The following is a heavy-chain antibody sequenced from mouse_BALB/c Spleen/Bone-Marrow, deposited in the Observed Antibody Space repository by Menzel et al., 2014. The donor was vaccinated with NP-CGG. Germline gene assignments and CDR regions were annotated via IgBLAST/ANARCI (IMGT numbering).Heavy chain of an antibody. J-gene: IGHJ2*01. CDR3: TTLARTNFDY. CDR2: IYPGNSDT. V-gene: IGHV1-5*01. CDR1: GYTFSNYW. Sequence: ELKLQESGTVLARPGAAVKMSCKASGYTFSNYWMHWVKQRPGQGLEWIGTIYPGNSDTTYNQKFKGKAKLTAVTSTSTAYMDLSSLTNEDSAVYYCTTLARTNFDYWGQGTTLTVSS. D-gene: IGHD3-1*01.